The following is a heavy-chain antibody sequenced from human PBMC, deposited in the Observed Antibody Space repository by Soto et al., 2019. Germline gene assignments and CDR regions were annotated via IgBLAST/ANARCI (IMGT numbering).Heavy chain of an antibody. CDR2: IYYSGST. CDR1: GGSISSGGYY. CDR3: ARDYGSATTVTTNYYFYY. D-gene: IGHD4-17*01. Sequence: QVQLQESGPGLVKPSQTLSLTSTVSGGSISSGGYYWSWIRQHPGKGLEWIGYIYYSGSTNYNPSLKSSVTISVDTSKNQFSLKLSSVTAADTAVYYCARDYGSATTVTTNYYFYYWGQGTLVAVSS. V-gene: IGHV4-31*03. J-gene: IGHJ4*02.